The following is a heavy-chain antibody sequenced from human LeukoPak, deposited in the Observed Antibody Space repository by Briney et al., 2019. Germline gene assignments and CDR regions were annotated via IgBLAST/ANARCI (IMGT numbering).Heavy chain of an antibody. J-gene: IGHJ1*01. CDR3: AAHCSSTSCYRWAPRSRGGYHECFQH. CDR1: GFTFSSYW. D-gene: IGHD2-2*01. CDR2: IKQDGSEK. V-gene: IGHV3-7*01. Sequence: GGSLRLSCAASGFTFSSYWMSWVRQAPGKGLEWVANIKQDGSEKYYVDSVKGRFTISRDNAKNSLYLQMNSLRAEDTAVYYCAAHCSSTSCYRWAPRSRGGYHECFQHWGQGTLVTVSS.